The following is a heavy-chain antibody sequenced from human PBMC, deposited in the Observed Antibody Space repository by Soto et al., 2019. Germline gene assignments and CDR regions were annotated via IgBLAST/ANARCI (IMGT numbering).Heavy chain of an antibody. V-gene: IGHV3-23*01. J-gene: IGHJ6*02. CDR3: AKYGADLWTGYSHYYYGMDV. Sequence: GGSLRLSCAASGFTFSNFAMNWVRQAPGKGLEWVSGISGSGGSTHYADSVKGRFTISRDNFRNMVHLQMNSLRGEDTAEYYCAKYGADLWTGYSHYYYGMDVWGQGTTVTVSS. CDR1: GFTFSNFA. D-gene: IGHD3-3*01. CDR2: ISGSGGST.